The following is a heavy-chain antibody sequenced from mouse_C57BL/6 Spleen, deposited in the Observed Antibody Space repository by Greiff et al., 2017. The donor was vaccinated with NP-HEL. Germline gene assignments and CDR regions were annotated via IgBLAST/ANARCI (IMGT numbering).Heavy chain of an antibody. CDR2: ISYDGSN. CDR1: GYSITSGYY. Sequence: VQLKESGPGLVKPSQSLSLTCSVTGYSITSGYYWNWIRQFPGNKLEWMGYISYDGSNNYNPSLKNRISITRDTSKNQFFLKLNSVTTEDTATYYCASDGYPWFAYWGQGTLVTVSA. J-gene: IGHJ3*01. V-gene: IGHV3-6*01. D-gene: IGHD2-2*01. CDR3: ASDGYPWFAY.